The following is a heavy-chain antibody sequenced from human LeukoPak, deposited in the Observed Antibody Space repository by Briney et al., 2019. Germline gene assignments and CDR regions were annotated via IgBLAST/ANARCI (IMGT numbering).Heavy chain of an antibody. D-gene: IGHD1-7*01. J-gene: IGHJ3*02. CDR1: GYSFNTYW. CDR2: IYPGDSDT. V-gene: IGHV5-51*01. CDR3: ARQDWNYDGTGAFDI. Sequence: GESLKISCEGLGYSFNTYWIGWVRQMPGKGLEWMGIIYPGDSDTRYSPSFQGQVTISADKSISTAYLQWSSLKASDTAMYYCARQDWNYDGTGAFDIWGQGTMVTVSS.